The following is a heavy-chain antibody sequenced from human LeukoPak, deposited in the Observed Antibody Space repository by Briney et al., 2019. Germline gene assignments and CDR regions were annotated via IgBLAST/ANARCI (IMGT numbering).Heavy chain of an antibody. CDR3: AKDRSGWRRYYFDY. Sequence: GGSLRLSCAASGFTFDDYAMHWVRQAPGKGLEWVSGISWNSGSIGYADSVKGRFTISRDNAKNSLYLQMNSLRAEDTALYYCAKDRSGWRRYYFDYWGQGTLVTVSS. V-gene: IGHV3-9*01. CDR2: ISWNSGSI. D-gene: IGHD6-19*01. CDR1: GFTFDDYA. J-gene: IGHJ4*02.